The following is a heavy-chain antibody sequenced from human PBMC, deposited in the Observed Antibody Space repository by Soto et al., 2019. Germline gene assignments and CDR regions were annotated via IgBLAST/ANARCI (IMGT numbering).Heavy chain of an antibody. CDR1: GGSISSGGYY. CDR2: IYYSGST. J-gene: IGHJ4*02. V-gene: IGHV4-31*03. Sequence: KASETLSLTCTVSGGSISSGGYYWSWIRQHPGKGLEWIGYIYYSGSTYYNPSLKSRVTISVDTSKNQFSLKLSSVTAADTAVYYCATFITGTMGPKELKIYYFDYWGQGTLVTVSS. D-gene: IGHD1-7*01. CDR3: ATFITGTMGPKELKIYYFDY.